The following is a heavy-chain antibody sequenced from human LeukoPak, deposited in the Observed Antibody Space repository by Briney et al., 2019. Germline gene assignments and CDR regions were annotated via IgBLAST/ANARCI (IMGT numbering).Heavy chain of an antibody. CDR3: ATPCAGDCYGAFDI. Sequence: SETLSLTCAVYGVSFSDYYWTWIRQPPGKGLEWIGEINHSGSTNYNPSLKSRVTISVDTSKNQSSLNLSSVSAADTAVYYCATPCAGDCYGAFDIWGQGTMVTVSS. CDR1: GVSFSDYY. J-gene: IGHJ3*02. CDR2: INHSGST. D-gene: IGHD2-21*02. V-gene: IGHV4-34*01.